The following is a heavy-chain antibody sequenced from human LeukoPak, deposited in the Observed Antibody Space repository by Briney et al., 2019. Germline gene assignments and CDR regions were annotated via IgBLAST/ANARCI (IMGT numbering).Heavy chain of an antibody. CDR1: GSTFSNYE. D-gene: IGHD6-19*01. CDR2: ISRSSGSSI. CDR3: ARDSSGWYYFDY. J-gene: IGHJ4*02. V-gene: IGHV3-48*03. Sequence: GGSLRLSCAASGSTFSNYEMNWVRQAPGRGLEWVSYISRSSGSSIYYADSVKGRFTISRDNAKNSLCLQMNSLRAEDTAVYYCARDSSGWYYFDYWGQGILVTVSS.